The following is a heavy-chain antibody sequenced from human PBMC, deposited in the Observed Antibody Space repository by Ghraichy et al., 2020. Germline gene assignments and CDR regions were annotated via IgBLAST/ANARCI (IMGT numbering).Heavy chain of an antibody. CDR3: ARDTVAAREDV. Sequence: ESLNISCAVYGGSFSGYYWSWIRQPPGKGLEWIGEINHSGSTNYNPSLKRRVTISVDTSKNQFSLKLSSVTAADTAVYYCARDTVAAREDVWGQGTTVTGSS. D-gene: IGHD6-6*01. CDR1: GGSFSGYY. J-gene: IGHJ6*02. V-gene: IGHV4-34*01. CDR2: INHSGST.